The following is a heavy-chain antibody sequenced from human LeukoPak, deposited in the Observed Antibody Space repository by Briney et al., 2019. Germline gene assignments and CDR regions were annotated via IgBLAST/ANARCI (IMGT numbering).Heavy chain of an antibody. CDR1: GFTSSDAW. J-gene: IGHJ1*01. CDR3: ARRSHYSGWYV. V-gene: IGHV4-34*01. D-gene: IGHD6-19*01. CDR2: INHTGST. Sequence: GSLRLSCAASGFTSSDAWMSWVRQPPGKGLEWIGEINHTGSTNYNPSLKSRVTISVDTSKNQFSLKLSSVTAADTAVYFCARRSHYSGWYVWGQGTLVTVSS.